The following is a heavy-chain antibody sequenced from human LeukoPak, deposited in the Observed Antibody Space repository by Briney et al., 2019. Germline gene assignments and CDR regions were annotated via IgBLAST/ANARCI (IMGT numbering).Heavy chain of an antibody. CDR2: INWNGGST. Sequence: PGGSLRLSCAASGFTFDDYGMSWVRQAPGKGLEWVSGINWNGGSTGYADSVKGRFTISRDNAKNSLYLQMNSLRAEDTALYHCARVRGVGYYYDAFDIWGQGTMVTVSS. CDR1: GFTFDDYG. J-gene: IGHJ3*02. V-gene: IGHV3-20*01. D-gene: IGHD3-10*01. CDR3: ARVRGVGYYYDAFDI.